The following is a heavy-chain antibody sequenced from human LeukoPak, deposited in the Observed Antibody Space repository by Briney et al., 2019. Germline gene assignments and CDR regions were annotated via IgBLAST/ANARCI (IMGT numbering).Heavy chain of an antibody. J-gene: IGHJ4*02. CDR3: ARPRGYCSGGSCHFDY. D-gene: IGHD2-15*01. CDR2: IYYSGST. V-gene: IGHV4-39*01. CDR1: GGSISSSSYY. Sequence: SETLSLTCTVSGGSISSSSYYWGWIRQPPGKGLEWIGSIYYSGSTYYNPSLKSRVTISVDTSKNQFSLKLSSVTAADTAVYYCARPRGYCSGGSCHFDYWGQGTLVTVSS.